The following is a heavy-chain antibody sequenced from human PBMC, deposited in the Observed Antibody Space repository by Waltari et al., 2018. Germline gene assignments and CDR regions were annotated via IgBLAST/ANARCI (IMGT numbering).Heavy chain of an antibody. V-gene: IGHV4-4*07. Sequence: QVQLQESGPGLVKPSETLSLTCTVSGGSIRSYYWRWIRQPAGKGLEWIGRIYTSGSTNYNPSLKSRVTMSVDTSKNQFSLKLSSVTAADTAVYYCARLAAAGTYRNHWYFDLWGRGTLVTVSS. D-gene: IGHD6-13*01. CDR3: ARLAAAGTYRNHWYFDL. CDR2: IYTSGST. CDR1: GGSIRSYY. J-gene: IGHJ2*01.